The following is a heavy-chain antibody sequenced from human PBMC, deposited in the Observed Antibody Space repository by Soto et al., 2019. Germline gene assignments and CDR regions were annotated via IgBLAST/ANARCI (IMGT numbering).Heavy chain of an antibody. V-gene: IGHV3-64D*06. CDR1: GFSFNSFS. CDR2: ISSTGVST. D-gene: IGHD1-7*01. CDR3: VYLRSTARTTPT. J-gene: IGHJ5*02. Sequence: GGSLRLSCSASGFSFNSFSMHWVRQAPGKGLGYVSGISSTGVSTYYADSVKDRFTISRDNTKNTLYLQMSSLRVEDTAVYYCVYLRSTARTTPTWGRGTLGTVS.